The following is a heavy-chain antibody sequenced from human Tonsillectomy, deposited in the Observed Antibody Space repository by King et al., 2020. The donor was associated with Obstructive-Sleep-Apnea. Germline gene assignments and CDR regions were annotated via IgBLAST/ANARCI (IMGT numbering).Heavy chain of an antibody. CDR2: IYYSGNT. CDR1: GASINSGDHY. CDR3: ARPLYDGGAFDI. Sequence: QLQESGPGLVKPSQTLSLTCTVSGASINSGDHYWSWIRQHPGKGLEWIGYIYYSGNTYYNPSLKSRVSISVDTSKNQFSLRLNSLTAADTAVYYCARPLYDGGAFDIWGQGTLVTVSA. J-gene: IGHJ3*02. V-gene: IGHV4-31*03. D-gene: IGHD2-15*01.